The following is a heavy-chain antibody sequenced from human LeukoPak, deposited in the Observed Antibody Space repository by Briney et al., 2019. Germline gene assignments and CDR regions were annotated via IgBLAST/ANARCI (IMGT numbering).Heavy chain of an antibody. D-gene: IGHD4-17*01. CDR2: ISSSSSYI. Sequence: GGSLRLSCAASGFTLSSYSMNWVRQAPGKGLEWVSSISSSSSYIYYADSVKGRFTISRDNAKNSLYLQMNSLRAEDTAVYYCAREGPDYGDYYYWGQGTLVTVSS. CDR1: GFTLSSYS. J-gene: IGHJ4*02. V-gene: IGHV3-21*01. CDR3: AREGPDYGDYYY.